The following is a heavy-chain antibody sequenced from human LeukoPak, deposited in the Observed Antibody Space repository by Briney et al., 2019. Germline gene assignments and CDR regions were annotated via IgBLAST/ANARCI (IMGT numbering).Heavy chain of an antibody. CDR3: GRGVALHYYYYMDV. V-gene: IGHV1-69*06. CDR2: IIPIFGTA. J-gene: IGHJ6*03. D-gene: IGHD3-10*01. Sequence: ASVKVSCKASGCTFSSYAISWVRQAPGQGLEWMGGIIPIFGTANYAQKFQGRVTITADKSTSTAYMELSSLRSEDTAVYYCGRGVALHYYYYMDVWGKGTTVTVSS. CDR1: GCTFSSYA.